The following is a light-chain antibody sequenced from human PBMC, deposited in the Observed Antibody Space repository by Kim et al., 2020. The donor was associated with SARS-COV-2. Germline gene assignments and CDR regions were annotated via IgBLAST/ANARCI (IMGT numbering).Light chain of an antibody. CDR1: SRDIRNYDL. J-gene: IGLJ3*02. CDR3: CASTHVANVFSWV. V-gene: IGLV2-23*02. CDR2: EVD. Sequence: TIACTGTSRDIRNYDLVTWYQQRPGKGPKLIISEVDKRPSGLSARFSGSKSANTASLTISGLQPEDEADYFCCASTHVANVFSWVFGGGTKVTVL.